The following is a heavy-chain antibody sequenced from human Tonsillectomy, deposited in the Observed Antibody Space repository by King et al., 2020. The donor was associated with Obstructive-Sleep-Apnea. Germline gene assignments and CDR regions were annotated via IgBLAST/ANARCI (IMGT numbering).Heavy chain of an antibody. V-gene: IGHV4-39*07. CDR2: LYYVGAT. D-gene: IGHD3-16*01. CDR1: GGSISSTTHY. J-gene: IGHJ2*01. CDR3: ASVAYGTRGHWHFDL. Sequence: QLQESGPGLVKPSETLSLTCSVSGGSISSTTHYWGWIRQPPGQGLDWIATLYYVGATYYNPSLRSRVTISVDTSKNQFSLNLISVTAADTAVYYCASVAYGTRGHWHFDLWGRGTLVSVSS.